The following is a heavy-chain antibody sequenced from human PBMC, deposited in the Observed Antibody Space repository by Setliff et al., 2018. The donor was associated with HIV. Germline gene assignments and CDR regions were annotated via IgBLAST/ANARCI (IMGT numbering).Heavy chain of an antibody. CDR3: ASDREEYCGHDCSSPLDN. J-gene: IGHJ4*02. CDR1: GGTFSTYA. D-gene: IGHD2-21*02. CDR2: IIPVSGTA. V-gene: IGHV1-69*05. Sequence: SVKVSCKASGGTFSTYAINWVRQAPGQGLEWLGGIIPVSGTANYAERFQDRVTISTDESKTPVHLQVSSLTSEDTAVYYCASDREEYCGHDCSSPLDNWGPGTLVTVSS.